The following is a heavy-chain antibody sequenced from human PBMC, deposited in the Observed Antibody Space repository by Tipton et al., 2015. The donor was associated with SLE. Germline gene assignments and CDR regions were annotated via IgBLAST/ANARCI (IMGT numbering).Heavy chain of an antibody. CDR3: AKDRQLAVDY. CDR2: ISWDGGST. CDR1: GFTFDDYT. V-gene: IGHV3-43*01. J-gene: IGHJ4*02. Sequence: SLRLSCAASGFTFDDYTMHWVRQAPGKGLEWVSLISWDGGSTYYADSVKGRFTISRDNSKNSLYLQMNSLRAEDTAVYYCAKDRQLAVDYWGQGTLVTVSS. D-gene: IGHD6-13*01.